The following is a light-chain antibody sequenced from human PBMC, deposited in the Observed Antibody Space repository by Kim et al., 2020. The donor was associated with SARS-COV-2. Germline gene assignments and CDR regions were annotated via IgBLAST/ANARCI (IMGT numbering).Light chain of an antibody. CDR2: YAS. CDR3: HQSGGLPHT. CDR1: QSIGSS. Sequence: VTPKEKVTINCRASQSIGSSLHWYQQKPGQSPKLLIKYASQSFSGVPSRFSGSGSGTDFTLTISSLEAEDAATYYCHQSGGLPHTFGQGTKLEI. V-gene: IGKV6-21*01. J-gene: IGKJ2*01.